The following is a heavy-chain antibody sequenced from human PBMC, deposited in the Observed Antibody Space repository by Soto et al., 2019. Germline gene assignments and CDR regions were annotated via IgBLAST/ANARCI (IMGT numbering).Heavy chain of an antibody. CDR2: IYSGGST. CDR3: ARGYDDSSGYY. J-gene: IGHJ4*02. D-gene: IGHD3-22*01. Sequence: EVQLVESGGGLVQPGGSLRLSCAASGVTVSSNYMSWVRQAPGKGLEWVSVIYSGGSTYYADSVKGRFTISRDNSKNTLYLQMNSLRAEDTAVYYCARGYDDSSGYYWGQGTLVTVSS. V-gene: IGHV3-66*01. CDR1: GVTVSSNY.